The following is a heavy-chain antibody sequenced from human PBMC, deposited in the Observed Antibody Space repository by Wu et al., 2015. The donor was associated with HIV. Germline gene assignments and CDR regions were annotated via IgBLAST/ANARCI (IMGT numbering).Heavy chain of an antibody. D-gene: IGHD2-2*02. CDR2: INPNSGGT. V-gene: IGHV1-2*02. CDR1: GYTFTGYY. Sequence: QVQLVQSGAEVKKPGASVKVSCKASGYTFTGYYMHWVRQAHGQGLEWMGWINPNSGGTNYAQKFQGRVTMTRDTSISTAYMELSRLRSDDTAVYYCARERQYQLLYAGFDYWGQGTLVTVSS. CDR3: ARERQYQLLYAGFDY. J-gene: IGHJ4*02.